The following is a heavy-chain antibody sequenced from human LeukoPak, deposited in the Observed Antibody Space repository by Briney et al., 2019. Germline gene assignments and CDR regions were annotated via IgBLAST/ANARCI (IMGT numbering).Heavy chain of an antibody. V-gene: IGHV4-34*01. CDR3: ARGPSYYDFWSGYPFMDV. J-gene: IGHJ6*03. CDR2: INHSGST. CDR1: GGSFSGYY. Sequence: PSGTLSLTCAVYGGSFSGYYWSWIRQPPGRGLEWIGEINHSGSTNYNPSLKSRVTISVDTSKNQFSLKLSSVTAADTAVYYCARGPSYYDFWSGYPFMDVWGKGTTVTVSS. D-gene: IGHD3-3*01.